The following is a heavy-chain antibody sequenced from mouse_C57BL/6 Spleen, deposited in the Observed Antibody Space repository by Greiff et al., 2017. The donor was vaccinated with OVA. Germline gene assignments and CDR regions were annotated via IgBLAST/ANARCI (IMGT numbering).Heavy chain of an antibody. CDR3: ARQGGDYYAMDY. CDR2: LNPNNGGT. J-gene: IGHJ4*01. CDR1: GYTFTDYY. V-gene: IGHV1-26*01. Sequence: EVQLQQSGPELVKPGASVKISCKASGYTFTDYYMNWVKQSHGKSLEWIGDLNPNNGGTSYNQQFKGKATLTVDKSSSTAYMELRSLTSEDAAVYYCARQGGDYYAMDYWGQGTSVTVSA. D-gene: IGHD3-2*01.